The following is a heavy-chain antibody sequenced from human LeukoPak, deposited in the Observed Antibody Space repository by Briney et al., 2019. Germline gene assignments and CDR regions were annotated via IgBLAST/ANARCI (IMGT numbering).Heavy chain of an antibody. Sequence: ASVKVSCKASGYTFSSYGISWVRQAPGQGLEWMGWISAYNGDTNYVQKLQGRVTMTTDTSTSTPYIGQWSLRSQGTTAYYCARPLWSGGPSAYWGQGNLVTVSS. J-gene: IGHJ4*02. CDR1: GYTFSSYG. D-gene: IGHD3-10*01. CDR2: ISAYNGDT. V-gene: IGHV1-18*01. CDR3: ARPLWSGGPSAY.